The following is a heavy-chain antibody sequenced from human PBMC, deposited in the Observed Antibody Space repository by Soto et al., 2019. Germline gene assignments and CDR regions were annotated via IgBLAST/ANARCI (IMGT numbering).Heavy chain of an antibody. CDR3: AREDSIIIPAVSDF. D-gene: IGHD2-2*01. V-gene: IGHV3-21*01. CDR2: LSKSDYT. Sequence: KPGGSLRLSCTVSGFPFNNYGINWVRQAPGKALEWVSSLSKSDYTYYSDLVKGRFTMSRDNAKNSVSLQMNTLRVEDTAVYYCAREDSIIIPAVSDFWGQGTLVTVSS. CDR1: GFPFNNYG. J-gene: IGHJ4*02.